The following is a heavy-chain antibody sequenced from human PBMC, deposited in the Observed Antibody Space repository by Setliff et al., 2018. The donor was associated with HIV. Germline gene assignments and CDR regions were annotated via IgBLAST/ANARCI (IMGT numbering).Heavy chain of an antibody. Sequence: PSETLSLTCTVSGGSISNYYWGWVRQPPGKGLEWIGYIHYSGATNYNPSLKSRVTISLDTSRTQFSLRLSSVTAADTAVYYCARHSPNVGVRGDAFDIWGQGTVVTVSS. CDR3: ARHSPNVGVRGDAFDI. CDR1: GGSISNYY. CDR2: IHYSGAT. V-gene: IGHV4-59*08. J-gene: IGHJ3*02. D-gene: IGHD2-8*01.